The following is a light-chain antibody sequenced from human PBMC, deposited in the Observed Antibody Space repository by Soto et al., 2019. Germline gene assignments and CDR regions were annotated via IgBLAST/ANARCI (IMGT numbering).Light chain of an antibody. Sequence: EIVMTQSPATLSVSPGEGATLSCRASQSVSTYLAWYQQKPGQAPRLLLYGASTSATGFPARFSGSGSWTEFTLTITSLQPEDLAVYYCQKYNNWPLTFGGGTRVEIK. CDR3: QKYNNWPLT. CDR2: GAS. V-gene: IGKV3-15*01. CDR1: QSVSTY. J-gene: IGKJ4*01.